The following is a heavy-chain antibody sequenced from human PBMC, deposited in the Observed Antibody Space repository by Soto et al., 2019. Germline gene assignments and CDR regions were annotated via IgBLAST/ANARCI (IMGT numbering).Heavy chain of an antibody. D-gene: IGHD1-7*01. CDR2: IYYSGST. CDR1: GGSISSGRYY. Sequence: KTSETLSLTCAVSGGSISSGRYYWTWIRQHPGKGLEWIGYIYYSGSTYYNPSLKSRVTISVDTSKNQFSLKLSSVTAADTAVYYCARQVEELPDYFDYWGQGTLVTVSS. J-gene: IGHJ4*02. CDR3: ARQVEELPDYFDY. V-gene: IGHV4-31*11.